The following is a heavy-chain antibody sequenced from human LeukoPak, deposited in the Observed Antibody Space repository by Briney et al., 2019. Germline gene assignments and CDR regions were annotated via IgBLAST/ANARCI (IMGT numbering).Heavy chain of an antibody. V-gene: IGHV1-18*04. J-gene: IGHJ6*04. CDR2: ISAYNGNT. D-gene: IGHD3-10*01. CDR1: GYTFTSYG. CDR3: ARSYGSGSYLLYYYYYGMDV. Sequence: ASVKVSCKASGYTFTSYGISWVRQAPGQGLEWMGWISAYNGNTNYAQKLQGRVTMTTDTSTSTAYMELGSLRSDDTAVYYCARSYGSGSYLLYYYYYGMDVWGKGTTVTVSS.